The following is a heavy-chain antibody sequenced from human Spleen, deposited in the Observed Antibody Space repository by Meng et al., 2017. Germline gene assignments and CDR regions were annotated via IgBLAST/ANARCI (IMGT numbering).Heavy chain of an antibody. Sequence: QVQLQESGPGLVKPSETLSLTCTVSGASISNDYWSWIRQPPGKGLEWIGSIGHSGFTYYTPSVKSRVTVSIDTSKSQFSLKLTSVTAADTAVYFCVRSSAWVRTGFDPWGQGTLVTVSS. J-gene: IGHJ5*02. CDR3: VRSSAWVRTGFDP. D-gene: IGHD3-22*01. V-gene: IGHV4-59*05. CDR1: GASISNDY. CDR2: IGHSGFT.